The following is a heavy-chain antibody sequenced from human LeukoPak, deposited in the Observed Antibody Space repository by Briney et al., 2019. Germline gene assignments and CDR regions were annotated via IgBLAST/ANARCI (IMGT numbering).Heavy chain of an antibody. CDR2: IRHDGSD. V-gene: IGHV3-30*02. CDR3: VKGGYCGSPTCHLLPYDY. Sequence: PGGSLRLSCGTSGFTFSSVGMHWVRQAPGKGLEWVSFIRHDGSDFYADSLKGRFTISRDNSKNTLSLQMNGLRPEDTAVYYCVKGGYCGSPTCHLLPYDYWGQGALVTVSS. D-gene: IGHD2-2*01. J-gene: IGHJ4*02. CDR1: GFTFSSVG.